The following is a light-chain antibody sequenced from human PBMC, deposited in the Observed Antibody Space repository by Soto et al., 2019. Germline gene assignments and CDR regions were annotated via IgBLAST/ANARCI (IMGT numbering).Light chain of an antibody. V-gene: IGKV3-20*01. CDR2: VAS. Sequence: EIGLTQSPGTLSLSPGERATLSCSASQSVSSTYLGWYQQKPGQAPRLLIYVASSRATGIADRFSGSGSGTDFTLTISRLEPEDFALYDCQQDGSSSYTFGQGTKLEIK. CDR1: QSVSSTY. CDR3: QQDGSSSYT. J-gene: IGKJ2*01.